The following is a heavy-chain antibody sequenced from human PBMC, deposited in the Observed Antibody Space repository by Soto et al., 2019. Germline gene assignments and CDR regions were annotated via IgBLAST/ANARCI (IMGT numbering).Heavy chain of an antibody. D-gene: IGHD3-3*01. CDR3: ARSGITISGIIPHAMHV. V-gene: IGHV4-31*03. CDR1: GDSISSGGYY. J-gene: IGHJ6*02. CDR2: IFYSGST. Sequence: SETLSLTCTVSGDSISSGGYYWNWVRQHPGKGLEWIGYIFYSGSTSYSPSLKSRVFISVDKSKNQFSLRLNSVTAADTAVYYCARSGITISGIIPHAMHVRGQATTLTVSS.